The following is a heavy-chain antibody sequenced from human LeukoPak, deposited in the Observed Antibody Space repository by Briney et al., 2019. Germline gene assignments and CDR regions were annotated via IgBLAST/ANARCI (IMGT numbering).Heavy chain of an antibody. V-gene: IGHV4-61*02. CDR1: GGSISSGSYY. D-gene: IGHD1-26*01. CDR3: ARGPVQRSGSYYFDY. Sequence: SETLSLTCTVSGGSISSGSYYWSWIRQPAGKGLEWIGRIYTSGSTNYNPSLKSRVTISVDTSKNQFSLKLSSVTAADTAVYYCARGPVQRSGSYYFDYWGQGTLVTVSS. CDR2: IYTSGST. J-gene: IGHJ4*02.